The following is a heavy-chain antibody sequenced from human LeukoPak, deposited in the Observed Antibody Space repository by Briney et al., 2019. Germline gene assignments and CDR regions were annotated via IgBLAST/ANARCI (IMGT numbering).Heavy chain of an antibody. V-gene: IGHV4-59*01. D-gene: IGHD6-13*01. J-gene: IGHJ4*02. CDR2: TYYSGDT. CDR3: ARGGFYGSTNFDY. CDR1: GGSISNYY. Sequence: SETLSLTCPVSGGSISNYYWSWIRQPPGKGLEWIGYTYYSGDTNYNPSLKSRVTISVDTSENQFSLKLNSVTAADTAVYYCARGGFYGSTNFDYWGQGTLVTVSS.